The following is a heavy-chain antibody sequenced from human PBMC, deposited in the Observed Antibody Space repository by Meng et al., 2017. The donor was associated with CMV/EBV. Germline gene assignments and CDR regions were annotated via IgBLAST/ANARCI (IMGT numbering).Heavy chain of an antibody. Sequence: ETLSLTCAASGFTVTSNYMSWVRQAPGKGLEWVSVIYSGGSAYFADSVKGRFTISRDNSKNTVFLQMNSLRAEDTAVYYCARVLHSSSAYGMDVWGQGTTVTVSS. V-gene: IGHV3-53*01. CDR2: IYSGGSA. D-gene: IGHD6-6*01. CDR1: GFTVTSNY. CDR3: ARVLHSSSAYGMDV. J-gene: IGHJ6*02.